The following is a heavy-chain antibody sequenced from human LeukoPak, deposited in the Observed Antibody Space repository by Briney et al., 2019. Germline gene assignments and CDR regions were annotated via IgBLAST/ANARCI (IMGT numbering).Heavy chain of an antibody. Sequence: SVKVSCKSSGGTFSSYAISWVRQAPGQGLEWMGRIIPILGIANYAQKFQGRVTITADKSTSTAYMELSSLRSEDTAVYYCARSEDYYDSSGYYDYWGQGTLVTVSS. CDR1: GGTFSSYA. D-gene: IGHD3-22*01. CDR3: ARSEDYYDSSGYYDY. J-gene: IGHJ4*02. V-gene: IGHV1-69*04. CDR2: IIPILGIA.